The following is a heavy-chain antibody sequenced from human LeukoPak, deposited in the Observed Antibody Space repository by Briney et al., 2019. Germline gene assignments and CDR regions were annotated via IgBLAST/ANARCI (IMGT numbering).Heavy chain of an antibody. D-gene: IGHD2-15*01. V-gene: IGHV3-23*01. J-gene: IGHJ4*02. Sequence: PGGTLRLSCAASGFTFSSYGMSWVRQAPGKGLEWVSAISGSGGSTYYADSVKGRFTISRDNSKNTLYLQMNSLRAEDTAVYYCARGKYCSGGSCYNGGYWGQGTLVTVSS. CDR1: GFTFSSYG. CDR3: ARGKYCSGGSCYNGGY. CDR2: ISGSGGST.